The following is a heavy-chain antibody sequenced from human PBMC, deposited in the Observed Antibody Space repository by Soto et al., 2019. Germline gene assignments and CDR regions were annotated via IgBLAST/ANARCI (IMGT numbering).Heavy chain of an antibody. CDR3: ADGGEWSFNFVY. J-gene: IGHJ4*02. CDR2: ISLSGGNT. CDR1: GFTFSSYA. D-gene: IGHD3-3*01. V-gene: IGHV3-23*01. Sequence: AGSLRLSCAAAGFTFSSYAMSWVRQAPGKGLEWVSGISLSGGNTYYADSVKGRFTISRDNSKNTLYLQMNNLIAEDTAVYYCADGGEWSFNFVYWGQGTQVTVS.